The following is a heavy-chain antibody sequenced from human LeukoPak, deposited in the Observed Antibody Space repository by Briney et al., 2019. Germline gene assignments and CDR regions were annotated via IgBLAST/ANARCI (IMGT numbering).Heavy chain of an antibody. CDR1: GGTFSSYA. V-gene: IGHV1-69*05. Sequence: SVKVSCKASGGTFSSYAISWVRQAPGQGLEWMGRIIPIFGTANYAQKFQGRVTITTDESTSTAYMELSSLRSEDTAVYYCARVDSYYYYYMDVWGKGTSVTVSS. J-gene: IGHJ6*03. CDR2: IIPIFGTA. CDR3: ARVDSYYYYYMDV.